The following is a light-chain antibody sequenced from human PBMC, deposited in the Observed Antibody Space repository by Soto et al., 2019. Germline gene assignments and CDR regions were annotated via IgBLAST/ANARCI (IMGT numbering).Light chain of an antibody. V-gene: IGLV2-8*01. CDR3: SSYAGSNYVI. J-gene: IGLJ2*01. CDR1: SSDVGGYNY. CDR2: EVN. Sequence: QSALTQPPSASGSPGQSVTISCTGTSSDVGGYNYVSWYRQHPGKAPKLMIYEVNKRPSGVPDRFSGSKSDNTASLTVSGLQAEDEAYYYCSSYAGSNYVIFGGGTKLTVL.